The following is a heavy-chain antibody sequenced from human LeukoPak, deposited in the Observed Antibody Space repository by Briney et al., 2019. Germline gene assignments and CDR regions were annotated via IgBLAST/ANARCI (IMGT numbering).Heavy chain of an antibody. J-gene: IGHJ4*02. D-gene: IGHD3-10*01. V-gene: IGHV4-39*07. CDR3: ATGEEGTFDY. Sequence: PSETLSLTCTVSGDSINSSSHYWSWIRQPPGKGLEWIGEINHSGSTNYNPSLKSRVTISVDTSKNQFSLKLSSVTAADTAVYYCATGEEGTFDYWGQGTLVTVSS. CDR2: INHSGST. CDR1: GDSINSSSHY.